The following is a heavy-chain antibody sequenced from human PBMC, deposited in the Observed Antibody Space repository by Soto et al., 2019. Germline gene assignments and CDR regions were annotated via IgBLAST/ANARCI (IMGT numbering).Heavy chain of an antibody. V-gene: IGHV1-18*01. Sequence: QVQLLQSGAEVKKPGASVKVSCKASGYTFTNYGITWVRQAPGQGVEWMGLISAYNGNTHYTQRLQGRVTMTTDTSTSPAYMAMRRLRSDDTAVYYCARARQLVGYFYYHMDVWGKGTTVTVSS. CDR1: GYTFTNYG. D-gene: IGHD6-6*01. CDR3: ARARQLVGYFYYHMDV. J-gene: IGHJ6*03. CDR2: ISAYNGNT.